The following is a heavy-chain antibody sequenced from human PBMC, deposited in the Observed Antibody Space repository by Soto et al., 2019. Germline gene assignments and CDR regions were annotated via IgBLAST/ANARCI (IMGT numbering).Heavy chain of an antibody. Sequence: QVQLQESGPGLVKPSQTLSLTCTVSGGSISSGDYFWSWIRQPPGKGLEWIGYIYYSGSTYYNPSLRSGVTMSVDTSTTQFSLKLSSVTAADTAVYYCARVKAGVVYWGQGTLVTVFS. CDR1: GGSISSGDYF. J-gene: IGHJ4*02. V-gene: IGHV4-30-4*01. CDR2: IYYSGST. D-gene: IGHD6-13*01. CDR3: ARVKAGVVY.